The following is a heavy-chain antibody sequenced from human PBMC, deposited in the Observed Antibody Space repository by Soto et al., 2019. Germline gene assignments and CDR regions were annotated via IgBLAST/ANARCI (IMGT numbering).Heavy chain of an antibody. CDR1: GDTFKNCV. CDR3: AAELGFGKLSVV. Sequence: QVQVVQSGVEVRRPGSSVKVSCKASGDTFKNCVISWVRQAPGQGLEWMGGIIPLFGTTDFAQRFQGRLKNTEGEATTTAYMELSRLRSEDTATYYCAAELGFGKLSVVWGQGTTVIVSS. V-gene: IGHV1-69*01. J-gene: IGHJ6*02. D-gene: IGHD3-10*01. CDR2: IIPLFGTT.